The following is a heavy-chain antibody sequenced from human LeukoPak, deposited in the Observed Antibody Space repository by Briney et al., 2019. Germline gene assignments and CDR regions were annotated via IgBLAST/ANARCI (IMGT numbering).Heavy chain of an antibody. CDR2: IYYSGST. CDR1: GDSISRSY. CDR3: AGAYGYDEGYYYYGMDV. Sequence: SETLSLTCTVSGDSISRSYPSWVRQPPGKGLEWIGHIYYSGSTNYNPSLKSRVTISVDKSKNQFSLKLNSVTAADTAVYYCAGAYGYDEGYYYYGMDVWGQGTTVTVSS. V-gene: IGHV4-59*08. J-gene: IGHJ6*02. D-gene: IGHD5-18*01.